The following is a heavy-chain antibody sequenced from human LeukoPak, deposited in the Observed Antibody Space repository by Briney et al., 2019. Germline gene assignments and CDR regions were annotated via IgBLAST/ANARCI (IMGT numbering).Heavy chain of an antibody. D-gene: IGHD5-18*01. CDR1: GYTFTSYY. J-gene: IGHJ4*02. CDR2: INPSGGST. V-gene: IGHV1-46*03. Sequence: ASVKVSCKASGYTFTSYYMHWVRQAPGQGLEWMGIINPSGGSTSYAQKFQGRVTMTRDMSTSTVYMELSSLRSEDTAVYYCAGRGYTSGFDYWAREPWSPSPQ. CDR3: AGRGYTSGFDY.